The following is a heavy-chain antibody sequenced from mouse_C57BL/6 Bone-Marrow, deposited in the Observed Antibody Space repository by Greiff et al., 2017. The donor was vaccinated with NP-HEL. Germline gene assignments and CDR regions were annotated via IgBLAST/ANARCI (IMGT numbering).Heavy chain of an antibody. CDR2: ISSGSSTI. J-gene: IGHJ4*01. CDR1: GFTFSDYG. D-gene: IGHD1-1*01. V-gene: IGHV5-17*01. Sequence: EVQVVESGGGLVKPGGSLKLSCAASGFTFSDYGMHWVRQAPEKGLEWVAYISSGSSTIYYADTVKGRFTISRDNAKNTLFLQMTSLRSEDTAMYYCARPLYGSSYAYAMDYWGQGTSVTVSS. CDR3: ARPLYGSSYAYAMDY.